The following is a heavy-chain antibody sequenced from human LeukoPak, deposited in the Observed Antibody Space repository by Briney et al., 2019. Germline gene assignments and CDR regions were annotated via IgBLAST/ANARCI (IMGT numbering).Heavy chain of an antibody. CDR3: ARDRYYYDSSGLNWFDP. Sequence: SETLSLTCTVSGGSISSYYWSWIRQPPGKGLEWIGYIYYSGSTNYNPSLKSRVTMSVDTSKNQFSLKLSSVTAAGTAVYYCARDRYYYDSSGLNWFDPWGQGTLVTVSS. CDR2: IYYSGST. CDR1: GGSISSYY. D-gene: IGHD3-22*01. J-gene: IGHJ5*02. V-gene: IGHV4-59*12.